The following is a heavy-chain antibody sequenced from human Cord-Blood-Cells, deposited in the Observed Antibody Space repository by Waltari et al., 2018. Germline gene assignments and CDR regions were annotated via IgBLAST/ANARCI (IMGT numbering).Heavy chain of an antibody. CDR1: GYTFTSYG. CDR2: ISAYNGNT. D-gene: IGHD1-26*01. Sequence: QVQLVQSGAEVKKPGASVKVSCKASGYTFTSYGISWVRQAPGQGLEWMGWISAYNGNTNYAQKLQGRGTMTTDTSTSTAYMELRSLRSDDTAVYYCARDRAKGNSGSYYYFDYWGQGTLVTVSS. V-gene: IGHV1-18*01. CDR3: ARDRAKGNSGSYYYFDY. J-gene: IGHJ4*02.